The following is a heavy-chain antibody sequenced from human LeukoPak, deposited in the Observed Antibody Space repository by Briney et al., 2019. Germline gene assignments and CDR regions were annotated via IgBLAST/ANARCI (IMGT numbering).Heavy chain of an antibody. CDR1: GFTFSSCA. V-gene: IGHV3-7*04. Sequence: GGSLRLSCAASGFTFSSCAMHWVRQAPGKGLEWVANIKPDGSEKYYVDSLKGRFTISRDNAENSLYLQMSSLRAEDTAVYYCARAAVAGPGDVWGQGTTVTVSS. J-gene: IGHJ6*02. CDR2: IKPDGSEK. CDR3: ARAAVAGPGDV. D-gene: IGHD6-19*01.